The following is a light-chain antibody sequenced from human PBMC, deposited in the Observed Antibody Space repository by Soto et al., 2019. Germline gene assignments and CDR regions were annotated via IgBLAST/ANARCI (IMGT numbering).Light chain of an antibody. CDR3: QQRYSWLRV. Sequence: VVTQSPDTLSLPPGGKATRSCRASQSVSSSVAWYQHKPGQSNRIVVYSGYKRSPGITARFSGSGSGTDFTLTISSMESDDFAIYYCQQRYSWLRVFGPGTKVDIK. J-gene: IGKJ1*01. CDR1: QSVSSS. V-gene: IGKV3-15*01. CDR2: SGY.